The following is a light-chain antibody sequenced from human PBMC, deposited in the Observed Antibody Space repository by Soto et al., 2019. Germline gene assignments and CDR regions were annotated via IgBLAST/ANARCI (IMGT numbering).Light chain of an antibody. CDR2: EVS. V-gene: IGLV2-14*01. J-gene: IGLJ3*02. CDR1: SSDVGGYNY. CDR3: SSYTSSSTVV. Sequence: QSALTQPASVSGSPGQSITISCTGTSSDVGGYNYVSWYQHHPGKAPKLMIYEVSNRPSGVSNRFSGSKSVNTASLTISGLQAEDEADYYCSSYTSSSTVVFGGGTKVTVL.